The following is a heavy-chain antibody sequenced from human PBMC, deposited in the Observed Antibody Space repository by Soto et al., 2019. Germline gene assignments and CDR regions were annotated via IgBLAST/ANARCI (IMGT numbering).Heavy chain of an antibody. D-gene: IGHD6-6*01. V-gene: IGHV3-53*01. CDR2: IYSGGST. Sequence: GGSLRLSCAASGFTVISNYMSWVRQAPGKGLEWVSVIYSGGSTYYADSVKGRFTISRDNSKNTLYLQMNSLRAEDTAVYYCARPSIAARPGYYYYGMDVWGQGTTVTVS. J-gene: IGHJ6*02. CDR1: GFTVISNY. CDR3: ARPSIAARPGYYYYGMDV.